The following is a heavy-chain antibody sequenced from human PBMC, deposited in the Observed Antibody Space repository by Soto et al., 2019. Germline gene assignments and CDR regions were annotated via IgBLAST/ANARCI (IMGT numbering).Heavy chain of an antibody. Sequence: PGGSLRLSCAASGFTVSSNYMSWVRQAPGKGLEWVSVIYSGGSTYYADSVKGRFTISRDNSKNTLYLQMNSLRAEDTAVYYCARDCGGDCYYYYYYGMDVWGQGTTVTVSS. CDR1: GFTVSSNY. D-gene: IGHD2-21*02. CDR2: IYSGGST. J-gene: IGHJ6*02. V-gene: IGHV3-66*01. CDR3: ARDCGGDCYYYYYYGMDV.